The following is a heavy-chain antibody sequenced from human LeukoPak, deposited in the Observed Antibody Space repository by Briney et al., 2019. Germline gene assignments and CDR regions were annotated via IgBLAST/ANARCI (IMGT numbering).Heavy chain of an antibody. Sequence: GGSLRLSCAASGFTFSTSGMTWVRQAPGKGLEWVSAISGSGGSTYYADSVKGRFTISRDNSKNTLYLQMNSLRAEDTAVYYCAKDCLLWFGELFPYYGMDVWGQGTTVTVSS. CDR2: ISGSGGST. J-gene: IGHJ6*02. CDR1: GFTFSTSG. CDR3: AKDCLLWFGELFPYYGMDV. D-gene: IGHD3-10*01. V-gene: IGHV3-23*01.